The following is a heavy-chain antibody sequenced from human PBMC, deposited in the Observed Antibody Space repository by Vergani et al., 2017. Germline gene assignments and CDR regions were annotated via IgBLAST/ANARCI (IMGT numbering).Heavy chain of an antibody. CDR3: AKFFGSGLGTYNTHFDY. CDR1: GFTFSSYG. CDR2: ISYDGSNK. J-gene: IGHJ4*02. Sequence: QVQLVESGGGVVQPGRSLRLSCAASGFTFSSYGMHWVRQAPGKGLEWVAVISYDGSNKYYADSVKGRFTISRDNSKNTLYLQMNSLRAEDTAVYYCAKFFGSGLGTYNTHFDYWGQGTLVTVSS. V-gene: IGHV3-30*18. D-gene: IGHD1-14*01.